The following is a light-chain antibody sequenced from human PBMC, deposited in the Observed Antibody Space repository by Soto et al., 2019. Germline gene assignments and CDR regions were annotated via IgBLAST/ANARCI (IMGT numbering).Light chain of an antibody. Sequence: ELVLNRSPATLSFSQGKKPTLSGRAGKMFGTYLAGYQQKPGQAPRLLIYDASNRATGIPARFSGSGSGTDFTLTISSLEPEDFAVYYCQQRSNWPPWTFGQGTKVEIK. CDR2: DAS. V-gene: IGKV3-11*01. CDR3: QQRSNWPPWT. CDR1: KMFGTY. J-gene: IGKJ1*01.